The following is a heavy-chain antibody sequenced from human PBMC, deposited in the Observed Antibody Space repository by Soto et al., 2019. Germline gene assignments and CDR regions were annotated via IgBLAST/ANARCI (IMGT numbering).Heavy chain of an antibody. CDR1: GGTFSSYA. V-gene: IGHV1-69*13. CDR2: IIPIFGTA. J-gene: IGHJ6*02. CDR3: ARSYHSSGYFYYYYGMDV. D-gene: IGHD3-22*01. Sequence: SVKVSCKASGGTFSSYAISWVRQAPGQGLEWMGGIIPIFGTANYAQKFQGRVTITADESTSTAYMELSSLRSEDTAVYYCARSYHSSGYFYYYYGMDVWGQGTTVTVSS.